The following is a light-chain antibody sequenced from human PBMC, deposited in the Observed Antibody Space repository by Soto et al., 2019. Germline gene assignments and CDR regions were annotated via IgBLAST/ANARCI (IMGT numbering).Light chain of an antibody. CDR3: RQYGRSLEFA. CDR2: GAS. Sequence: EVVLTQSPRTLSLSPGERATLSCRASQSVSSTYLAWYQQKPGQAPRLLIYGASSRATGIPDRFSGSGSGTDFTLTISRLEPEDFAVYYCRQYGRSLEFAVGGGTKVDIK. V-gene: IGKV3-20*01. J-gene: IGKJ4*01. CDR1: QSVSSTY.